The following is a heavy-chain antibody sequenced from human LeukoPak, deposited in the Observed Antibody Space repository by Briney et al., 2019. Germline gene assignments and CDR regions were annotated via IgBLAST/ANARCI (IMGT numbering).Heavy chain of an antibody. V-gene: IGHV4-34*01. CDR1: GGSFSGYY. J-gene: IGHJ4*02. CDR2: INHSGST. D-gene: IGHD4-17*01. Sequence: SETLSLTCAVYGGSFSGYYWSWIRQPPGKGLEWIGEINHSGSTNYNPSLKSRVTISVDTSKNQFSLKLSSVTAADTAVYYCARGGRSVTLYYFDYWGQGTLVTVSS. CDR3: ARGGRSVTLYYFDY.